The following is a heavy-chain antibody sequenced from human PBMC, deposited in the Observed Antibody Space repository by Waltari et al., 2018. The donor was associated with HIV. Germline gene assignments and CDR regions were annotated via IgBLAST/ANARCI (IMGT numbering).Heavy chain of an antibody. D-gene: IGHD6-19*01. CDR2: ISAYNGNT. Sequence: QVQLVQSGAEVKKPGASVKVSCKASGYTFTSYGISWVRQAPGQGLEWMGWISAYNGNTNYAQKRQGRVTMTTYTSTSTAYMELRSLRSDDTAVYYCARVYGIAVAGKGAFDIWGQGTMVTVPS. V-gene: IGHV1-18*01. CDR3: ARVYGIAVAGKGAFDI. J-gene: IGHJ3*02. CDR1: GYTFTSYG.